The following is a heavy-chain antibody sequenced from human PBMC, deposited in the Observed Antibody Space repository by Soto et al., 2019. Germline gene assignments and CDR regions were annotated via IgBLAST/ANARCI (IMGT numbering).Heavy chain of an antibody. D-gene: IGHD2-2*01. V-gene: IGHV1-2*02. CDR2: INPNSGGT. Sequence: ASVKVSCKASGYTFTGYYMHWVRQAPGQGLEWMVWINPNSGGTTYAQKFQGRVTMTRDTSISTAYMELSRLRSDDTGVYYCARRYCSSTSCYNNWFDPWGQGTLVTVSS. CDR1: GYTFTGYY. J-gene: IGHJ5*02. CDR3: ARRYCSSTSCYNNWFDP.